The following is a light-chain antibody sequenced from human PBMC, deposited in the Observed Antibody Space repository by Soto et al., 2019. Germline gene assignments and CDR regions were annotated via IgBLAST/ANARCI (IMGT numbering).Light chain of an antibody. CDR2: DVT. CDR1: SSDVGGYNY. Sequence: QSVLTQPASVSGSPGQSITISCTGTSSDVGGYNYVSWYQQHPVKAPKLIIYDVTNRPSGISDRFSGSKSGNTASLTISGLQAEDEADYYCSSYTRSSTPYVFGTGTKVTVL. J-gene: IGLJ1*01. CDR3: SSYTRSSTPYV. V-gene: IGLV2-14*01.